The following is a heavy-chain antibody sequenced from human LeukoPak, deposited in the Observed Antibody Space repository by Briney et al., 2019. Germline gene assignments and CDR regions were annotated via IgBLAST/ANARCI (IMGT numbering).Heavy chain of an antibody. D-gene: IGHD4-23*01. CDR1: GYTFTSYG. V-gene: IGHV1-18*01. CDR3: TILVGYGGNWPFDY. Sequence: ASVKVSCKASGYTFTSYGISWVRQAPGQGLEWMGWISAYNGNTNYAQKLQGRVTMTTDTSTSTAYMELRSLRSDDTAVYYCTILVGYGGNWPFDYWGQGTLVTVSS. CDR2: ISAYNGNT. J-gene: IGHJ4*02.